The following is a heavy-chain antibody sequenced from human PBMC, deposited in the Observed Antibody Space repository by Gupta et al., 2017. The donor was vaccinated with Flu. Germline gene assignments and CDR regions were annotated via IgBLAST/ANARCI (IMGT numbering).Heavy chain of an antibody. J-gene: IGHJ4*02. CDR3: ARGRVGTMIVVGRHLDY. Sequence: QVQLQQWGAGLLKPSETLSLTCAVYGGSFSGYYWSWIRQPPGKGLEWIGEINHSGSTNYNPSLKSRVTISVDTSKNQFSLKLSSVTAADTAVYYCARGRVGTMIVVGRHLDYWGQGTLVTVSS. CDR2: INHSGST. CDR1: GGSFSGYY. V-gene: IGHV4-34*01. D-gene: IGHD3-22*01.